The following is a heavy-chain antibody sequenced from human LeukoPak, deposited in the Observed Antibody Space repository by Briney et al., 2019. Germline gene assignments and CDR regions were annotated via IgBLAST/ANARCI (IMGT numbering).Heavy chain of an antibody. CDR3: ARDLGDFWSGYPTGFDY. CDR1: GGTFSSYA. CDR2: IIPIFGTA. V-gene: IGHV1-69*13. D-gene: IGHD3-3*01. Sequence: SVKVSCKASGGTFSSYAISWVRQAPGQGLEWMGGIIPIFGTANYAQKFQGRVTITADESTSTAYMELSSLRSKDTAVYYCARDLGDFWSGYPTGFDYWGQGTLVTVSS. J-gene: IGHJ4*02.